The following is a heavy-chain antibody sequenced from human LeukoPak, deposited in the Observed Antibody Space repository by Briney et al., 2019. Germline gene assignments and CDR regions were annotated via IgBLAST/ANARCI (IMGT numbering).Heavy chain of an antibody. CDR1: GFTFSSYG. CDR3: AXDHRDGYNAGDTFDI. Sequence: PGGSLRLSCAASGFTFSSYGMHWVRQAPGKGLEWVAFIRFDGSDKYYVDSVKGRFTISRDNAKNSLYLQMNSLRAEDTAVYYCAXDHRDGYNAGDTFDIWGQGTMVTVSS. CDR2: IRFDGSDK. J-gene: IGHJ3*02. D-gene: IGHD5-24*01. V-gene: IGHV3-30*02.